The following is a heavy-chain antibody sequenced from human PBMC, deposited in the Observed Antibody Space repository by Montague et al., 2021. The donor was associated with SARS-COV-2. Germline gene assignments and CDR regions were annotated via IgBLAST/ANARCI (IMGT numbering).Heavy chain of an antibody. CDR2: ISGSGGST. D-gene: IGHD3-3*01. J-gene: IGHJ4*02. CDR1: GFTFSSYA. CDR3: AAPLYDFWSGYVLGGGFDY. Sequence: SLRLSCAASGFTFSSYAMSWVRQAPGKGLEWVSAISGSGGSTYYADSVKGRFTISRDNSKNTLYLQMNSLRAEDTAVYYCAAPLYDFWSGYVLGGGFDYWGQGTLVTVSS. V-gene: IGHV3-23*01.